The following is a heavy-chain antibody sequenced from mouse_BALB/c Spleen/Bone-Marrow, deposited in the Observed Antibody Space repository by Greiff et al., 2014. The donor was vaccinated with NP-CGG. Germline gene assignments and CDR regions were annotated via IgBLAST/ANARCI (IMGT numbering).Heavy chain of an antibody. CDR1: GFTFSSYA. J-gene: IGHJ2*01. D-gene: IGHD1-1*01. Sequence: EVQLVESGGGLVKPGGSLKLSCAASGFTFSSYAMSWVRQTPEKRLEWVATISSGGSYTYYPDSVKGRFTISRDNAKNTPYLQMSSLRSEDTAMYYCARHITTVVADYWGQGTTLTVSS. CDR3: ARHITTVVADY. V-gene: IGHV5-9-3*01. CDR2: ISSGGSYT.